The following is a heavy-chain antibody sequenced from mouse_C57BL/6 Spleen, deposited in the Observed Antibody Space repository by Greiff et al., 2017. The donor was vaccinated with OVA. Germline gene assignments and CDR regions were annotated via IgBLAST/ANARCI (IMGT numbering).Heavy chain of an antibody. CDR1: GFTFSSYA. CDR3: ARGKSPHRGYAMDY. D-gene: IGHD3-1*01. CDR2: ISDGGSYT. J-gene: IGHJ4*01. V-gene: IGHV5-4*01. Sequence: EVHLVESGGGLVKPGGSLKLSCAASGFTFSSYAMSWVRQTPEKRLEWVATISDGGSYTYYPDNVKGRFTISRDNAKNNLYLQMSHLKSEDTAMYYCARGKSPHRGYAMDYWGQGTSVTVSS.